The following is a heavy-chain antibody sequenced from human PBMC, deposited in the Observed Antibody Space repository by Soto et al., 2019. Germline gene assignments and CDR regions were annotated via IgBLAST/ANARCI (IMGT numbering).Heavy chain of an antibody. CDR2: ISSSSSTI. CDR1: GFTFSSYS. Sequence: PGGSLRLSCAASGFTFSSYSMNWVRQAPGKGLEWVSYISSSSSTIYYADSVKGRFTISRDNAKNSLYLQMNSLRDEDTAVYYCAREIMITFGGVIAQAYGMYVWGQGTTVTVSS. CDR3: AREIMITFGGVIAQAYGMYV. D-gene: IGHD3-16*02. V-gene: IGHV3-48*02. J-gene: IGHJ6*02.